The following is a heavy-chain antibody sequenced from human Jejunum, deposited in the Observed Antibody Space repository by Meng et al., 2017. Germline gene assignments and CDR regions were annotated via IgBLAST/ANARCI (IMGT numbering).Heavy chain of an antibody. V-gene: IGHV3-23*01. CDR3: ENHLRVSKGYNGVWYFSDYFQS. CDR1: RFPFNNYA. CDR2: ITSNSEST. Sequence: GESLKISCAASRFPFNNYAMSWVRQAPGKGLEWVSSITSNSESTNYADSVKGRFTISRDNSRTTLDLQRNGLRVDETDIYYCENHLRVSKGYNGVWYFSDYFQSWGQGTLVTVSS. D-gene: IGHD6-19*01. J-gene: IGHJ1*01.